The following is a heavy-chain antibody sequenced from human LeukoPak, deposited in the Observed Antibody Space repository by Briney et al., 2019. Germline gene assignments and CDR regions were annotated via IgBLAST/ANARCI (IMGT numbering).Heavy chain of an antibody. J-gene: IGHJ5*02. V-gene: IGHV4-30-2*01. Sequence: PSQTLSLTCTVSGGSINSGGYYWSWLRQPPGKGLEWIGYIFHSGSTYYNPSLKSRVTISVDTSKNQFSLKLSSVTAADTAVYYCARGRAPYNWFDPWGQGTLVTVSS. CDR2: IFHSGST. CDR1: GGSINSGGYY. CDR3: ARGRAPYNWFDP.